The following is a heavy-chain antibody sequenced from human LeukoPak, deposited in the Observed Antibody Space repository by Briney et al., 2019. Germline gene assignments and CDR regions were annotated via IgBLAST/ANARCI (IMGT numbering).Heavy chain of an antibody. CDR1: GYSISNGYY. CDR3: ATRGSSGSQYFQH. V-gene: IGHV4-38-2*02. D-gene: IGHD6-19*01. J-gene: IGHJ1*01. Sequence: SETLSLTCTVSGYSISNGYYWGWIRQPPGKGLEWIGSIYHSGSIYYNPSLKSRVTISVDTSKNQFSLKLSSVTAADTAVYYCATRGSSGSQYFQHWGQGTLVTVSS. CDR2: IYHSGSI.